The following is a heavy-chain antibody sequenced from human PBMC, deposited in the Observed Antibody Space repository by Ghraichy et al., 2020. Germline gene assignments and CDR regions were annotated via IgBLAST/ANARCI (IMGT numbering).Heavy chain of an antibody. V-gene: IGHV3-30*04. CDR2: ISSDGSRK. Sequence: GGSLRLSCAASGFTFSNYAIHWFRQAPGKGLEWVAVISSDGSRKFYADSVEGRFTISRDNSKNTLSVQMDSLRPEDTAVYYCGREGYYASGDPPTFYFDFWGLGTLVTVSS. D-gene: IGHD3-10*01. CDR3: GREGYYASGDPPTFYFDF. CDR1: GFTFSNYA. J-gene: IGHJ4*02.